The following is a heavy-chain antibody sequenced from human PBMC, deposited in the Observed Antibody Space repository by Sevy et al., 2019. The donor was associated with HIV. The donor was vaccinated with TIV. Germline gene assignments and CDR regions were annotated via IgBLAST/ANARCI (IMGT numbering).Heavy chain of an antibody. Sequence: SETLSLTCIVSGASISNTAYYWGWIRQSPGKGLEWIASIRHGGYAFYNPSLKSRVTISADTSKNQFSLKLTSVSAADTSIYYCVGPKLTYTNGWHYFDYWGQGTVVTVSS. CDR1: GASISNTAYY. CDR2: IRHGGYA. D-gene: IGHD2-8*01. CDR3: VGPKLTYTNGWHYFDY. J-gene: IGHJ4*02. V-gene: IGHV4-39*01.